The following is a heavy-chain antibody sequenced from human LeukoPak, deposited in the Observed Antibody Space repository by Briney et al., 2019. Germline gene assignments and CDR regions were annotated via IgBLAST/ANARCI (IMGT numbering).Heavy chain of an antibody. CDR3: ARLAIKSYYDILTGYYYFDY. J-gene: IGHJ4*02. V-gene: IGHV3-74*01. D-gene: IGHD3-9*01. CDR2: INSDGSST. CDR1: GFTFSSYW. Sequence: GGSLRLSCAASGFTFSSYWMHWVRQAPGKGLVWVSRINSDGSSTSYADSVKGRFTISRDNAKNTLYLQMNSLRAEDTAVYYCARLAIKSYYDILTGYYYFDYWGQGTLVTVSS.